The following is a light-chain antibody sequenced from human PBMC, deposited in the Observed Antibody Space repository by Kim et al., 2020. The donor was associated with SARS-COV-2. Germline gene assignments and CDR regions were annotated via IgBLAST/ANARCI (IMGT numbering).Light chain of an antibody. CDR2: GAS. J-gene: IGKJ4*01. Sequence: GTLSLSPGERATLSCRASQSVSSSYLAWYQQKPGQAPRLLIYGASSRATGIPDRFSGSGSGTDFTLTISRLEPEDFAVYYCQQLTFGGGTKVDIK. V-gene: IGKV3-20*01. CDR3: QQLT. CDR1: QSVSSSY.